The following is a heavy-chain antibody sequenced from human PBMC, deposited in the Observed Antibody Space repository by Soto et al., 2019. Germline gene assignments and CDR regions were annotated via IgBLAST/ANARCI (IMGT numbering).Heavy chain of an antibody. Sequence: GGSLRLSCAASGLTVSSNYMSWVRQAPGKGLEWVSVIYSGGSTYYADSVKGRFTISRDNSKNTLYLQMNSLRAEDTAVYYCARRGPGTYFDYWGQGTLVTVSS. J-gene: IGHJ4*02. CDR2: IYSGGST. V-gene: IGHV3-53*01. D-gene: IGHD6-13*01. CDR3: ARRGPGTYFDY. CDR1: GLTVSSNY.